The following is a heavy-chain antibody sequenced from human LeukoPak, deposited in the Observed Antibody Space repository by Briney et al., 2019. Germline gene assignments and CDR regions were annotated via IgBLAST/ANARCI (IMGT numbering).Heavy chain of an antibody. V-gene: IGHV4-34*01. D-gene: IGHD3-10*01. CDR2: INHSGST. CDR3: ARDHVSMVRGASWFDY. Sequence: PSETLSLTCAVYGGSFSGYYWSWIRQPPGKGLEWIGEINHSGSTNYNPSLKSRVTISVDTSKNQFSLKLSSVAAAHTAVYYCARDHVSMVRGASWFDYWGQGTLVTVSS. J-gene: IGHJ4*02. CDR1: GGSFSGYY.